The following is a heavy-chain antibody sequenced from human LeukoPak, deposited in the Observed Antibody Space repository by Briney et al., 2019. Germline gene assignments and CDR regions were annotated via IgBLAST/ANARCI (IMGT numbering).Heavy chain of an antibody. Sequence: GSLRLSCSASGFTVSSNYMSWVRQAPGKGLEWVSVIYSGGSTYYADSVKGRFTISRDNSKNTLYLQMNSLRAEDTAVYYCARDQNGSGGAFDIWGQGTMVTVSS. CDR3: ARDQNGSGGAFDI. CDR2: IYSGGST. D-gene: IGHD3-10*01. CDR1: GFTVSSNY. J-gene: IGHJ3*02. V-gene: IGHV3-66*01.